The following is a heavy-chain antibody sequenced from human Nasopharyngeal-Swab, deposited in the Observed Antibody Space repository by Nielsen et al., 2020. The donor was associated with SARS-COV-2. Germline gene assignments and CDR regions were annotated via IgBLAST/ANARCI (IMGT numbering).Heavy chain of an antibody. J-gene: IGHJ4*02. D-gene: IGHD5-24*01. CDR1: GGTFSSYA. CDR3: ARGDGRYYFDY. V-gene: IGHV1-69*10. CDR2: IIPILGIA. Sequence: SVKVSCKASGGTFSSYAISWVRQAPGQGLEWMGGIIPILGIANSAQKFQGRVTITADKSTSTAYMELSSLRSEDTAVYYCARGDGRYYFDYWGQGTLVTVSS.